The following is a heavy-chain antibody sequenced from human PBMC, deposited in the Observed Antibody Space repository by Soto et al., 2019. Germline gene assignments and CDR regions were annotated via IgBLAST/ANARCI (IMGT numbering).Heavy chain of an antibody. CDR3: ARVPFPSHYNWNDARYIHSYYYYYMDV. Sequence: GGSLRLSCAASGFTFSSYAMHWVRQAPGKGLEWVAVISYDGSNKYYADSVKGRFTISRDNSKNTLYLQMNSLRAEDTAVYYCARVPFPSHYNWNDARYIHSYYYYYMDVWGQGTTVTVSS. V-gene: IGHV3-30-3*01. J-gene: IGHJ6*03. D-gene: IGHD1-1*01. CDR1: GFTFSSYA. CDR2: ISYDGSNK.